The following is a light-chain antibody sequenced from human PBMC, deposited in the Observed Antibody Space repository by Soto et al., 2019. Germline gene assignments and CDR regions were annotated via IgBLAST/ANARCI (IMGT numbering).Light chain of an antibody. CDR3: QQLDSFPLT. Sequence: DIQMTQSPSSVSASVGDRVTITCRASQVIYSWIAWYQKKPGRDPKLLIFAASNLQSGVPVRFSGNVSGTDFILSINRLQTEDVATYDCQQLDSFPLTFGPGTRLEIK. CDR2: AAS. CDR1: QVIYSW. V-gene: IGKV1-12*01. J-gene: IGKJ5*01.